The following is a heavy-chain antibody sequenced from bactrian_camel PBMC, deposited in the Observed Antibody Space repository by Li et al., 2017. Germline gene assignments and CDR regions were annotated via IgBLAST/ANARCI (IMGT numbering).Heavy chain of an antibody. D-gene: IGHD3*01. Sequence: DVQLVESGGGLVQPGGSLRLSCAASGFTFSSYAMSWVRQAPGKGLEWVSAINSGGGSTYYADSVKGRFTISQDYAKNMVYLQVNSLKAEDTAMYYCAAGWSFGVGTLLRRHYNYWGQGTQVTVS. CDR3: AAGWSFGVGTLLRRHYNY. V-gene: IGHV3S40*01. CDR1: GFTFSSYA. J-gene: IGHJ4*01. CDR2: INSGGGST.